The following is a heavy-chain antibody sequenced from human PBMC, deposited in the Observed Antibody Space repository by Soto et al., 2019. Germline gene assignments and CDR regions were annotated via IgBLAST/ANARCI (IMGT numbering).Heavy chain of an antibody. D-gene: IGHD3-16*02. CDR1: GFTFISHW. V-gene: IGHV3-74*01. CDR2: IDVGGSNR. CDR3: VRGIYRKFGMDV. Sequence: EVQLVESGGGLVQPGGSLRLSCAASGFTFISHWIHWVRQTPGKGLVWVSRIDVGGSNRNYADSVKGRFTISRDNAKNTVYLQMNSLRADDTAVYYCVRGIYRKFGMDVWGQGPTV. J-gene: IGHJ6*02.